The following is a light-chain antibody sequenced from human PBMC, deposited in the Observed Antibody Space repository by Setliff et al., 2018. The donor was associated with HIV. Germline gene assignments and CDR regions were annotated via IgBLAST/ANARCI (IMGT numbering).Light chain of an antibody. CDR3: QSYDSSLSGPYV. CDR2: RNN. J-gene: IGLJ1*01. Sequence: QSALTQPPSASGTPGQRVTISCSGSSSNIGSNYVYWYQQLPGTAPKLLIYRNNQRPSGVPDRFSGSKSGTSASLAISGLRSEDEADYYCQSYDSSLSGPYVFGTGTKVTVL. V-gene: IGLV1-47*01. CDR1: SSNIGSNY.